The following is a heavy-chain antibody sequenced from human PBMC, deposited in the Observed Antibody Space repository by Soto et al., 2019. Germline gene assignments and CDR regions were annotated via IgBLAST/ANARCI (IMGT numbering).Heavy chain of an antibody. CDR3: ARAASVNYFDY. V-gene: IGHV3-11*06. CDR2: ISSSSSYT. Sequence: GGSLRLSCAAPGFTFSDYYMSWIRQAPGKGLEWVSYISSSSSYTNYADSVKGRFTISRDNAKNSLYLQMNSLRAEDTAVYYCARAASVNYFDYWGQGTLVTVSS. D-gene: IGHD4-17*01. CDR1: GFTFSDYY. J-gene: IGHJ4*02.